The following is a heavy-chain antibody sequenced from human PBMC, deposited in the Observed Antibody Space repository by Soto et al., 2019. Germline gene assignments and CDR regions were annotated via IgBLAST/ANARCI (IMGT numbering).Heavy chain of an antibody. D-gene: IGHD3-16*02. CDR3: ASAGGTYLDH. CDR1: GFTFSNSG. V-gene: IGHV3-33*01. J-gene: IGHJ4*02. CDR2: MWCDGTNR. Sequence: QVQLVESGGGVVQPGRSLRLSCEASGFTFSNSGMHWVRQAPGKGLEWVAVMWCDGTNRLYADSVKVRFAISRDTSKNTLYLQMNSLRSEDTAVYYCASAGGTYLDHWGQGTLVTVSS.